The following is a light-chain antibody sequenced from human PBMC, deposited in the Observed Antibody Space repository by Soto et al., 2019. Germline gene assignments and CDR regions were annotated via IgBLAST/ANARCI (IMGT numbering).Light chain of an antibody. Sequence: QSVLTQPASVSASPGQSITISCTGTSSDVGGYKFVSWYQHHPGKAPKPMIYEVNNRPSGVSNRFSGSKSGNTASLTISGLQPEDEADYYCLSYTSANTRVFGGGTQLTVL. V-gene: IGLV2-14*01. CDR2: EVN. J-gene: IGLJ3*02. CDR3: LSYTSANTRV. CDR1: SSDVGGYKF.